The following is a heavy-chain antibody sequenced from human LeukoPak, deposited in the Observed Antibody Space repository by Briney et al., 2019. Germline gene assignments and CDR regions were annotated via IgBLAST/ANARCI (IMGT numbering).Heavy chain of an antibody. CDR2: ISAYNGNT. CDR1: GYTFTSYG. D-gene: IGHD3-22*01. Sequence: ASVKVSCTASGYTFTSYGISWVRQAPGQGLEWMGWISAYNGNTNYAQKLQGRVTMTTDTSTSTAYMELRSLRSDDTAVYYCARAPYYYDSSGYYSPLGYWGQGTLVTVSS. V-gene: IGHV1-18*01. J-gene: IGHJ4*02. CDR3: ARAPYYYDSSGYYSPLGY.